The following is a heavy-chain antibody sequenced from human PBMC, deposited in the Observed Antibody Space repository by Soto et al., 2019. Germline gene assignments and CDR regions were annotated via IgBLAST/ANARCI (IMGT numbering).Heavy chain of an antibody. V-gene: IGHV1-3*05. D-gene: IGHD6-19*01. Sequence: QVPLVQSGAEEKKPGASVKVSCKASGYTFTGYAMHWVRQAPGQRLEWMGWINAGNGNTKYSQKFQGRVTITRDTSAGAAYMELSSLSSEDTAVYYCARAVAVPADFDYWCQGTLVTVSS. CDR1: GYTFTGYA. CDR3: ARAVAVPADFDY. J-gene: IGHJ4*02. CDR2: INAGNGNT.